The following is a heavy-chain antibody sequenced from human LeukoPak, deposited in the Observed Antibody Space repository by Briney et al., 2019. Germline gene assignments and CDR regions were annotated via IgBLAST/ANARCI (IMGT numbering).Heavy chain of an antibody. V-gene: IGHV3-21*01. D-gene: IGHD3-22*01. Sequence: NPGGSLRLSCAASGFTFSRYSMNWVRQAPGKGLEWVSSISSSSSYIYYADSVKGRFTISRDNAKNTLYLQMNSLRAEDTAVYYCARADYDSSGYYYYYWGQGTLVTVSS. CDR2: ISSSSSYI. CDR1: GFTFSRYS. CDR3: ARADYDSSGYYYYY. J-gene: IGHJ4*02.